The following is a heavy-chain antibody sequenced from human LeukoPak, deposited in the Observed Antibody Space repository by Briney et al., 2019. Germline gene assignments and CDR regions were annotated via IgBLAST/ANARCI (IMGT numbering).Heavy chain of an antibody. CDR2: ISFDAATT. Sequence: GGSLRLSCAASGFTFNKYWVHWVRQAPGKGLVWVSRISFDAATTSYADSVKGRFTISRDNVKNTVSLQMNSLRAGDTAIYYCARGASSGHYVSGDYWGQGTLVTVSA. J-gene: IGHJ4*02. D-gene: IGHD3-22*01. CDR3: ARGASSGHYVSGDY. CDR1: GFTFNKYW. V-gene: IGHV3-74*01.